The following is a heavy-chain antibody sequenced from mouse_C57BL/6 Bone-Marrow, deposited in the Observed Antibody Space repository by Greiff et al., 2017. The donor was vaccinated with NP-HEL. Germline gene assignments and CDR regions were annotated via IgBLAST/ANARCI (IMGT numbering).Heavy chain of an antibody. D-gene: IGHD1-1*01. CDR2: INPYNGGT. V-gene: IGHV1-19*01. CDR3: ARRYYGSSYGED. J-gene: IGHJ2*01. CDR1: GYTFTDYY. Sequence: VQLQQSGPVLVKPGASVKMSCKASGYTFTDYYMNWVKQSHGKSLEWIGVINPYNGGTSYNQKFKGKATLTVDKSSSTAYMELNSLTSEDSAVYYCARRYYGSSYGEDWGQGTTLTVSS.